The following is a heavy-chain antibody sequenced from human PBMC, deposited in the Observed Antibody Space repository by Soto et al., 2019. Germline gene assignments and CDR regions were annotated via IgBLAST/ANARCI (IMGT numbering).Heavy chain of an antibody. CDR1: GFTFSSYG. J-gene: IGHJ6*02. Sequence: GESLKISCAASGFTFSSYGMHWVRQAPGKGLEWVAAIWDDGSNKNYADSVKGRFTISRDNSKKTLYLQMNSLRAEDTAVFYCARDFGYCTSSTCYFNGMDVWGQGTTVTVSS. CDR3: ARDFGYCTSSTCYFNGMDV. V-gene: IGHV3-33*01. CDR2: IWDDGSNK. D-gene: IGHD2-2*03.